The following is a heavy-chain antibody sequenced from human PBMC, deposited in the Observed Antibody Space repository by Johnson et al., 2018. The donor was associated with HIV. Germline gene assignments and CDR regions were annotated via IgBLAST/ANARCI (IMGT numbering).Heavy chain of an antibody. J-gene: IGHJ3*01. CDR3: ARGPEVRGVIIGFDL. Sequence: QVQLVESGGGVVQPGRSLRLSCAPSGFTFSSYAMHWVRQAPGKGLEWVVVISYDGNIKYYADSVKGRFTISRDNSKNTLYLQMNSLRVEDTAVYFCARGPEVRGVIIGFDLWGQGTMVTVSS. CDR2: ISYDGNIK. V-gene: IGHV3-30*14. CDR1: GFTFSSYA. D-gene: IGHD3-10*01.